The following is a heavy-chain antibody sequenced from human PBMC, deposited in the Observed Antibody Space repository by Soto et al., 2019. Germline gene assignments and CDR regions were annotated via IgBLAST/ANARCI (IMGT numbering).Heavy chain of an antibody. D-gene: IGHD4-17*01. CDR1: GDSISSGDYY. J-gene: IGHJ5*02. Sequence: QVQLQESGPGLVKPSQTLSLTCTVSGDSISSGDYYWSWIRQPPGKGLEWIGFVFYSGTTYYNPSLKSRVNISIDTSKSQFSLKLSSVTAADTAVYYCARDSLDFGDNVGGLWGSWGQGTLVTVSS. V-gene: IGHV4-30-4*01. CDR3: ARDSLDFGDNVGGLWGS. CDR2: VFYSGTT.